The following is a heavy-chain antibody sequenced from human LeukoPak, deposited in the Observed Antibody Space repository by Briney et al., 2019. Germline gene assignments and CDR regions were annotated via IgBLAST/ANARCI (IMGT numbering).Heavy chain of an antibody. J-gene: IGHJ1*01. CDR3: AKKGRYSSGRAEYFQH. D-gene: IGHD6-19*01. Sequence: GGSLRLSCAASGFTFSSYAMSWVRQPPGKGLEWVSTICLIGGSTYYTDSVKRRYTISRDNSKNTVYLQMYSLRADDTAVYYCAKKGRYSSGRAEYFQHWGQGTLVTVSS. V-gene: IGHV3-23*01. CDR2: ICLIGGST. CDR1: GFTFSSYA.